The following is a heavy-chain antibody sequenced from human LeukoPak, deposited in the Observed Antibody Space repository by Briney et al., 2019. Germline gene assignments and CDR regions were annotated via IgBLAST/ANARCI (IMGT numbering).Heavy chain of an antibody. V-gene: IGHV3-23*01. J-gene: IGHJ6*03. CDR2: ISGSGGST. CDR3: AKTLLRGDPRMDV. Sequence: GGSLRLSCAASEFTFSNYAMSWVRQAPGKGLEWVSAISGSGGSTYHADSVKGRFTISRDNSKNTLYLQMNSLRAEDTAVYYCAKTLLRGDPRMDVWGKGTTVTVSS. D-gene: IGHD3-16*01. CDR1: EFTFSNYA.